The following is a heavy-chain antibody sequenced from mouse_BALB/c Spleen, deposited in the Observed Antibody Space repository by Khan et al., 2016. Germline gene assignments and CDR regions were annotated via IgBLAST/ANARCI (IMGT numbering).Heavy chain of an antibody. CDR2: FIPSSGYT. CDR3: AREGWLLGYFDY. V-gene: IGHV1-4*01. D-gene: IGHD2-3*01. CDR1: GYTFTSYT. J-gene: IGHJ2*01. Sequence: QVQLQQSGAELARPGASVKMSCKASGYTFTSYTMHWVKQRPGQGLEWIGYFIPSSGYTNYNQKFKDKATLTADKSSSTAYMQLNSLTSEDSAVYYWAREGWLLGYFDYWGQGTTLTVSS.